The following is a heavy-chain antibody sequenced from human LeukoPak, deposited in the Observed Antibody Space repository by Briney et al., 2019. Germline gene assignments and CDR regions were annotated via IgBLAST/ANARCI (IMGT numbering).Heavy chain of an antibody. D-gene: IGHD2-2*01. CDR2: IYYSGST. V-gene: IGHV4-59*01. J-gene: IGHJ2*01. CDR1: GGSISSYY. CDR3: ARATSWYWFFDL. Sequence: SETLSLTCTVSGGSISSYYWSWLRQRPGKGLEWIGYIYYSGSTNNNPSLESRVTISLDTSKNQCSLRVSSVTAADTAVYYCARATSWYWFFDLWGRGTLVTVSS.